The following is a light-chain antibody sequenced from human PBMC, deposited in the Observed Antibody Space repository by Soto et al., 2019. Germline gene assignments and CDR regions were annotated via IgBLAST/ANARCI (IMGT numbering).Light chain of an antibody. V-gene: IGLV2-23*02. Sequence: QSSLTQPASLSGSPGQSITISCPGTSSDVGRYNLVSWYQQRPGNAPKLILYEVNKRPSGVSYRFSASKSGNTASLTISGLQAEDEADYYCASYAGFSTSVIFGGGTKLTVL. CDR2: EVN. CDR1: SSDVGRYNL. J-gene: IGLJ2*01. CDR3: ASYAGFSTSVI.